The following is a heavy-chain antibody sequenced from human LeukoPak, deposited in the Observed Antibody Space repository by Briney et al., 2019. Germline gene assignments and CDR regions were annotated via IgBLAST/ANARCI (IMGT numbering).Heavy chain of an antibody. J-gene: IGHJ3*02. CDR3: ARGPPSVGDAFDI. CDR2: MNPNSGNT. Sequence: ASVKVSCKASGYTFTSYDINWVRQVPGQGLEWMGWMNPNSGNTGYAQKFQGRVTMTRNTSISTAYMELSSLRSEDTAVYYCARGPPSVGDAFDIWGQGTMVTVSS. D-gene: IGHD4-23*01. CDR1: GYTFTSYD. V-gene: IGHV1-8*01.